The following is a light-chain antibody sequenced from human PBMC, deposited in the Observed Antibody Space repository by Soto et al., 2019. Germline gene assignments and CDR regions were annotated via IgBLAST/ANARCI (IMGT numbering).Light chain of an antibody. J-gene: IGKJ4*01. V-gene: IGKV3-15*01. CDR1: QSIYSN. CDR2: GAS. CDR3: QPYEKWPPLT. Sequence: EIVMTQSPATLSVSPGERATLSCRASQSIYSNLAWYQQKLGQAPRLLIYGASTRATGIPARFSGSGSGTEFTLTIRSLQSEDFAVYYCQPYEKWPPLTFGGGTKVEI.